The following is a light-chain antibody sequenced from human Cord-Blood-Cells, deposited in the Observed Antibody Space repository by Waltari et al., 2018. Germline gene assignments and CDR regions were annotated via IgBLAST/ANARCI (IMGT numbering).Light chain of an antibody. V-gene: IGLV2-23*01. Sequence: QSALTQPASVSGSPGQSIPISCTGTSSDVGSYNLVSWYQQHPDKAPKLMIYEGSKRPSGVSNLFSGSKSGNTASLTISGLQAEDEADYYCCSYAGSSWVFGGGTKLTVL. CDR3: CSYAGSSWV. J-gene: IGLJ3*02. CDR2: EGS. CDR1: SSDVGSYNL.